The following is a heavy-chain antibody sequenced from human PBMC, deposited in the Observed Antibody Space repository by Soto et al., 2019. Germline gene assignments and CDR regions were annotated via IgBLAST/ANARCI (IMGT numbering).Heavy chain of an antibody. CDR3: TTEGSRVLRFLEGLFNSFDY. CDR1: GFTFSNAW. D-gene: IGHD3-3*01. V-gene: IGHV3-15*01. J-gene: IGHJ4*02. Sequence: GGSLRLSCAASGFTFSNAWMSWVRQAPGKGLEWVGRIKSKTDGGKTDYAAPVNGRFTISRDDSKNTLYLQMNSLKTEDTAVYYCTTEGSRVLRFLEGLFNSFDYWGQGTLVTVSS. CDR2: IKSKTDGGKT.